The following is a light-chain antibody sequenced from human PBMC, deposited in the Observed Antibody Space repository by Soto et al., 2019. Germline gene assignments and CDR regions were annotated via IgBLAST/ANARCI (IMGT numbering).Light chain of an antibody. V-gene: IGKV1-9*01. CDR3: QQLNSYPIT. CDR2: AAS. CDR1: QGLSSD. Sequence: DIQVTQSPSFLSASVGDRVTITCRASQGLSSDLAWYQQKPGKAPKLLIYAASTLQSGVPSRFSGSGSGTEFTLTISRLQPEDFATYYCQQLNSYPITFGQGPRLEI. J-gene: IGKJ5*01.